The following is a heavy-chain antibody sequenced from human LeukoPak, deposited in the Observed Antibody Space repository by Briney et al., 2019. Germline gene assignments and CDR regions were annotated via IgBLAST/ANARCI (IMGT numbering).Heavy chain of an antibody. V-gene: IGHV1-2*02. CDR2: INPNSGGT. Sequence: ASVKVSCKASGYTFTGYYMHWVRQAPGQGLEWMGWINPNSGGTNYAQKFQGRVTMTRDTSISTAYMELSRLRSDDTAVYYCARVGAVAGNWFDLWGQGTLVTVSS. D-gene: IGHD6-19*01. J-gene: IGHJ5*02. CDR1: GYTFTGYY. CDR3: ARVGAVAGNWFDL.